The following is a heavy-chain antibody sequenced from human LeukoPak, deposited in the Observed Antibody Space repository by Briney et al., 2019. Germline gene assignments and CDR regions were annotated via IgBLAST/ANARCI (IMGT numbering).Heavy chain of an antibody. J-gene: IGHJ4*02. CDR1: GFTFSVYT. D-gene: IGHD3-10*01. V-gene: IGHV3-23*01. CDR3: AKGGGLLWFGEFVDY. Sequence: GGSLRLSCAASGFTFSVYTMNWVRQAPGKGLEWVSAISGSGGSTYYADSVKGRFTISRDNSKNTLYLQMNSLRAEDTAAYYCAKGGGLLWFGEFVDYWGQGTLVTVSS. CDR2: ISGSGGST.